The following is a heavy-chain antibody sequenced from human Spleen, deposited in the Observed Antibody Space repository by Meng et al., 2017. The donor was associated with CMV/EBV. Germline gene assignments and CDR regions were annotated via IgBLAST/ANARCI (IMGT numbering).Heavy chain of an antibody. V-gene: IGHV4-38-2*02. CDR1: GYSISSGYY. D-gene: IGHD3-22*01. Sequence: SETLSLTCTVSGYSISSGYYWGWIRQPPGKGLECIGSIYHSGSTFYNPSLKSRVTISVDTSKNQFSLKLSSVTAADTAVYYCVRVYYYNTGAYLGVDYWGQGTLVTVSS. J-gene: IGHJ4*02. CDR3: VRVYYYNTGAYLGVDY. CDR2: IYHSGST.